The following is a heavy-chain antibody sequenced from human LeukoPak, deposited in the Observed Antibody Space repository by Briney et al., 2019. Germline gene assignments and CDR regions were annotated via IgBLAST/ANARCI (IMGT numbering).Heavy chain of an antibody. D-gene: IGHD6-13*01. J-gene: IGHJ3*02. CDR1: GFTFSSYA. V-gene: IGHV3-23*01. CDR3: ARGFGYSSSWYLGNAFDI. CDR2: ISGSGGST. Sequence: GGSLRLSCAASGFTFSSYAMSWVRQAPGKGLEWVSAISGSGGSTYYADSVKGRFTISRHNSKNTLYLQMNSLRAEDTAVYYCARGFGYSSSWYLGNAFDIWGQGTMVTVSS.